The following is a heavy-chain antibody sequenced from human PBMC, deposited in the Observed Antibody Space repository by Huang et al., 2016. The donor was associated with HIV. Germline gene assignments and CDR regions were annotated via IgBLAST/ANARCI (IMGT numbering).Heavy chain of an antibody. D-gene: IGHD3-3*01. CDR1: GKSVSDVA. V-gene: IGHV1-24*01. Sequence: QVQLVQFGAEGKKPGAAVKVSCKVSGKSVSDVAMHWVRQAPGKGLEGMGGCDAIEGGTVSPQKCQGRVSMTEDTSTDTAYMELSGLRSDDTAVYYWVTSRKTISGGRVGWFDPWGQGTLVTVSS. CDR3: VTSRKTISGGRVGWFDP. J-gene: IGHJ5*02. CDR2: CDAIEGGT.